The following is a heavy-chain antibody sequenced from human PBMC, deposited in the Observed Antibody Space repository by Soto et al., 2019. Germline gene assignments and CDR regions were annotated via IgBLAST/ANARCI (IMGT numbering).Heavy chain of an antibody. V-gene: IGHV3-11*06. J-gene: IGHJ4*02. CDR2: ISPRTTSK. D-gene: IGHD2-21*01. CDR3: SRGGGGGLFDL. Sequence: QVHLVESGGGLVQPGGSLRLSCAASGFTFSGHYMSWIRRAPGKGLEFLSYISPRTTSKNYADSVKGRFTISRDNAKNSLYLQLNSLRAEDTAIYYCSRGGGGGLFDLWGQETFVTVSS. CDR1: GFTFSGHY.